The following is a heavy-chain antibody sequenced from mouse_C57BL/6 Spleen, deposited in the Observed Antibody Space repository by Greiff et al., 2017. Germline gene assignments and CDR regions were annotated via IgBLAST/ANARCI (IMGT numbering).Heavy chain of an antibody. D-gene: IGHD2-3*01. CDR3: AREGMVTLDD. CDR2: IYPSDSET. Sequence: QVQLQQPGAELVRPGSSVKLSCKASGYTFTSYWMHWVKQRPIHGLEWIGNIYPSDSETHYNQKFKDKATLTVDKSSSTAYMQLSSLTSEDSAVYYCAREGMVTLDDWGQGTTLTVSS. J-gene: IGHJ2*01. CDR1: GYTFTSYW. V-gene: IGHV1-52*01.